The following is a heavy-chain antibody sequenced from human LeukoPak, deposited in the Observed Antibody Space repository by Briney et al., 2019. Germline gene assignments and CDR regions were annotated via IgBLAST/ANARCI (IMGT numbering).Heavy chain of an antibody. J-gene: IGHJ5*02. D-gene: IGHD2-15*01. Sequence: ASVKVSCKASGYTLTRYGISCVRQAPGHGLEWMGRISAYNGNTNYAQKLQGRVTMTTDTSTSTAYMELRSLRSDDTAVYYCAAGGCSGGSCQNYNWFDPWGQGTLVTVSS. V-gene: IGHV1-18*01. CDR1: GYTLTRYG. CDR3: AAGGCSGGSCQNYNWFDP. CDR2: ISAYNGNT.